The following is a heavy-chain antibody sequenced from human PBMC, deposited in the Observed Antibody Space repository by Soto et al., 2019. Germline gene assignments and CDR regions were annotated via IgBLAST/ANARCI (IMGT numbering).Heavy chain of an antibody. CDR3: TRQSTEGYRKNNWFAT. D-gene: IGHD4-4*01. J-gene: IGHJ5*02. Sequence: EMQLVESGGGLVRPGESLQLSCAASGFTFSAFPIHWVRRAPGKGLEWVGRIRSRDNGHTTAYGASVTGRFTISRDDSRNMAYLQMTGLKIEDTAVYYCTRQSTEGYRKNNWFATWGQGTLVTVSS. V-gene: IGHV3-73*02. CDR1: GFTFSAFP. CDR2: IRSRDNGHTT.